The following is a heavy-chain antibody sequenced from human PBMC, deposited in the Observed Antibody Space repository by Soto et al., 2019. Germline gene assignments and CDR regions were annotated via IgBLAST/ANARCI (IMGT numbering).Heavy chain of an antibody. CDR3: ARSRRGAYSSGWYSPSGYYNYGIDV. J-gene: IGHJ6*02. V-gene: IGHV5-51*01. CDR1: GFSCTTYC. Sequence: PGESLKISCKASGFSCTTYCLGWVRQMLGKGLELMGIDVPGDSDTKYSPSLQGQVTISADTSISTAYLQWTSLKASDTAMYYCARSRRGAYSSGWYSPSGYYNYGIDVWGQGTKVTVSS. CDR2: DVPGDSDT. D-gene: IGHD6-19*01.